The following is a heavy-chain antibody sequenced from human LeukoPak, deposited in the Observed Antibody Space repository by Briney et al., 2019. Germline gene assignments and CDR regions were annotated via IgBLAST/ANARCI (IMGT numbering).Heavy chain of an antibody. V-gene: IGHV3-48*01. CDR3: ARARREAVAKLIYYYYGMDV. CDR1: GFTFSSYA. CDR2: ISSSGSTI. J-gene: IGHJ6*02. D-gene: IGHD6-19*01. Sequence: EGSLRLSCAASGFTFSSYAMSWVRQAPGKGLEWVSYISSSGSTIYYADSVKGRFTISRDNSKNTLYLQMNSLRAEDTAVYYCARARREAVAKLIYYYYGMDVWGQGTTVTVSS.